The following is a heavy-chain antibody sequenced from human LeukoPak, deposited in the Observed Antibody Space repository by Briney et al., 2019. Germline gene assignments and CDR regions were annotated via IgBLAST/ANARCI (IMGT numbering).Heavy chain of an antibody. D-gene: IGHD3-22*01. V-gene: IGHV1-18*01. Sequence: ASVKVSCKASGYTFTDFGISWVRQAPGQGHEWMGWISAYNGDTSYAQQLQGRVTMTTDTSTSTAYMEVRSLGSDDTAVYYCTRDLGVDKTMIFFDYWGQGSLVTVSS. CDR3: TRDLGVDKTMIFFDY. CDR1: GYTFTDFG. J-gene: IGHJ4*02. CDR2: ISAYNGDT.